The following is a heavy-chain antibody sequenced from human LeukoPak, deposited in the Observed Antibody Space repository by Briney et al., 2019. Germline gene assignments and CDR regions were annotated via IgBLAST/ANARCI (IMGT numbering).Heavy chain of an antibody. CDR3: ARGPNKYDGGNSGSAWFDP. D-gene: IGHD4-23*01. Sequence: ASVKVSCKASGYTFTSYDINWVRQATGQGLEWMGWMNPNSGNTGYAQKFQGRVTMTRNTSTSTAYMELSSLRSEDTAVYHCARGPNKYDGGNSGSAWFDPWGQGTLVTVSS. J-gene: IGHJ5*02. CDR1: GYTFTSYD. V-gene: IGHV1-8*01. CDR2: MNPNSGNT.